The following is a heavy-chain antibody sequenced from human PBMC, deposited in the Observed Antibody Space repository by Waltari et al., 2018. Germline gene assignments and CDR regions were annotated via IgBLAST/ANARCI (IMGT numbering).Heavy chain of an antibody. Sequence: QVQLQQSGPGLVKPSQTLSLTCAISGDSVSSNSAAWNWIRQSPSRGLEWLGRTYYMAKWYNDYAVSVKSRITINPDTSKNQFSLQLNSVTPEDTAVYYCARDREITTTVTTPYYYYYGMDVWGQGTTVTVSS. CDR2: TYYMAKWYN. V-gene: IGHV6-1*01. CDR3: ARDREITTTVTTPYYYYYGMDV. CDR1: GDSVSSNSAA. D-gene: IGHD4-17*01. J-gene: IGHJ6*02.